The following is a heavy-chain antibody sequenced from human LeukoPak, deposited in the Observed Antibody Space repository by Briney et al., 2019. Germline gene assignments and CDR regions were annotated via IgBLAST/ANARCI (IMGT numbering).Heavy chain of an antibody. J-gene: IGHJ4*02. V-gene: IGHV5-10-1*01. CDR3: ATHYGSGTYKLGY. D-gene: IGHD3-10*01. Sequence: GESLKISCKSSGYSFITYWISWVRHMPGKGLEWMGRIDPTDSSTKYSPSFQGHVTISADKSISTAYLQWRSLKASDTAMYYCATHYGSGTYKLGYWGQGTLVTVSS. CDR2: IDPTDSST. CDR1: GYSFITYW.